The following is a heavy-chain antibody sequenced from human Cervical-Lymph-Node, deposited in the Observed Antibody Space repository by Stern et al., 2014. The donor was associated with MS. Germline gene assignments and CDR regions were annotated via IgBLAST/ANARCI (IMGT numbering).Heavy chain of an antibody. D-gene: IGHD3-10*01. Sequence: VQLVESGGGVVQPGRSLRLSCVASGFTFNIYGMHWVRQAPGKGLEWVAVMWFDGSDEYYADSVKGRFTISRDNSKNTLYLQMNSLRAEDTSMYYCTRDRGRRAPWGLFDIWGRGTMVTVSS. J-gene: IGHJ3*02. V-gene: IGHV3-33*01. CDR2: MWFDGSDE. CDR3: TRDRGRRAPWGLFDI. CDR1: GFTFNIYG.